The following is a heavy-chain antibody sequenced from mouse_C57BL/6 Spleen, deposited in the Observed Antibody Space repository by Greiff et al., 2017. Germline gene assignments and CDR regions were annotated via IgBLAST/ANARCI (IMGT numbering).Heavy chain of an antibody. CDR1: GYTFTSYW. D-gene: IGHD2-4*01. CDR3: ARAGLRGYARDY. J-gene: IGHJ4*01. CDR2: INPRNGGT. V-gene: IGHV1-53*01. Sequence: QVQLQQPGTALVKPGASVTLSCKASGYTFTSYWMHWVKQRPGQGLEWLGTINPRNGGTTYNEKFKSKATLTVDKSSSTAYMQLSSLTSEDSAVYYCARAGLRGYARDYWGQGTSVTVAS.